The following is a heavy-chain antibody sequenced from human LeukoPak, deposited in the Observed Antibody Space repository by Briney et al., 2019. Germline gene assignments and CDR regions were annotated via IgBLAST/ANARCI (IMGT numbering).Heavy chain of an antibody. Sequence: GGSLRLSCAASGFTFSNYAMSWVREAPGKGLEWVSGISGSGAGTYYADSVKGRFTISRDNSKNTLYLQMNSLRAEDTAVYYCAKSVPTRGWYFDLWGRGTLVTVSS. V-gene: IGHV3-23*01. CDR1: GFTFSNYA. CDR3: AKSVPTRGWYFDL. CDR2: ISGSGAGT. J-gene: IGHJ2*01.